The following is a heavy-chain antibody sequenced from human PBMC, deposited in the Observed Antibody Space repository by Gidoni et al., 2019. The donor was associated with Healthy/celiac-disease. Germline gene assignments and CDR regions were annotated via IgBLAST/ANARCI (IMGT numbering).Heavy chain of an antibody. J-gene: IGHJ6*03. CDR1: GYKFSSES. D-gene: IGHD3-3*01. Sequence: EVQRVESGGGLVQPGGSLRRTCEASGYKFSSESRNWVRQAPGKGLEGVSYISSSSRSISYAASVNGRFTISRDNAKNSLSLQMTSLRDEDTAVYYCARVHPSYDFCSGSERYYYMDVWGKGTTVTVSS. V-gene: IGHV3-48*02. CDR3: ARVHPSYDFCSGSERYYYMDV. CDR2: ISSSSRSI.